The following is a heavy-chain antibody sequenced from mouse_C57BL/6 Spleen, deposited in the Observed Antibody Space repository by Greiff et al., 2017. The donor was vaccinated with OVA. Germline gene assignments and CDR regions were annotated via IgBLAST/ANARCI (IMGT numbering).Heavy chain of an antibody. CDR3: ARSRYYGSSYYFDY. Sequence: EVKLQESGPELVKPGASVKMSCKASGYTFTDYNMHWVKQSHGKSLEWIGYINPNNGGTSYNQKFKGKATLTVNKSSSTAYMELRSLTSEDSAVYYCARSRYYGSSYYFDYWGQGTTLTVSS. J-gene: IGHJ2*01. V-gene: IGHV1-22*01. D-gene: IGHD1-1*01. CDR2: INPNNGGT. CDR1: GYTFTDYN.